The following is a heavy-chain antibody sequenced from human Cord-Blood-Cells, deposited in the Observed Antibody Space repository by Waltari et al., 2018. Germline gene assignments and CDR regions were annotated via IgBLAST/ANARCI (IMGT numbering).Heavy chain of an antibody. Sequence: VQLVQSGAEVRKPGSSVKVSCKACVGTFSSSAISWVRQAPGQGLEWMGGIIPIFGTANYAQKFQGRVTITADKSTSTAYMELSSLRSEDTAVYYCARGGDPQYGNKFDYWGQGTLVTVSS. D-gene: IGHD2-21*02. CDR2: IIPIFGTA. CDR1: VGTFSSSA. CDR3: ARGGDPQYGNKFDY. J-gene: IGHJ4*02. V-gene: IGHV1-69*06.